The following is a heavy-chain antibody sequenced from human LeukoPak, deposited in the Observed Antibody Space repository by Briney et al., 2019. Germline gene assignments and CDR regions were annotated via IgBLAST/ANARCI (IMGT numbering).Heavy chain of an antibody. CDR3: ARTYCSSTSCYPDLDY. V-gene: IGHV1-2*02. Sequence: GSVKVSCKASGYTFTGYYMHWVRQAPGQGLEWMGWINPNSGGTNYAQKFQGRVIMTRDTSISTAYMELSRLRSDDTAVYYCARTYCSSTSCYPDLDYWGQGTLVTVSS. CDR1: GYTFTGYY. D-gene: IGHD2-2*01. CDR2: INPNSGGT. J-gene: IGHJ4*02.